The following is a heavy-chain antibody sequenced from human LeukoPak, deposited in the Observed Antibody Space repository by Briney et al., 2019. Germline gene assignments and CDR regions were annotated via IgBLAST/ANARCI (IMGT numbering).Heavy chain of an antibody. CDR1: GGSISSYH. Sequence: SETLSVTCTVSGGSISSYHWSLIRQPPGKGLEWIGYIYYSGSTNYNPSLKSRVTISVDTSKNQFSLKLSSVTAADAAVYYCARSDFGVLWYGMDVWGQGTTVTVSS. V-gene: IGHV4-59*01. J-gene: IGHJ6*02. CDR2: IYYSGST. CDR3: ARSDFGVLWYGMDV. D-gene: IGHD3-3*01.